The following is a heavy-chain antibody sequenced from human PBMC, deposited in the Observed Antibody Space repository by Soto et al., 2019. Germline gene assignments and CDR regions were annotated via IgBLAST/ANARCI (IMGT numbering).Heavy chain of an antibody. D-gene: IGHD6-25*01. CDR1: GFTFINYA. V-gene: IGHV3-23*01. Sequence: EVQLLESGGGLVQPGGSLRLSCAASGFTFINYAMSCFRQAPGKGLEWVSAIRGGGGTTYYAGSVKGRFTISSNNSKTTLFLQMNSLRAEDTAVYYCAKFFVETGESSGWPWSFHYWGQGTLVTVSS. J-gene: IGHJ4*02. CDR3: AKFFVETGESSGWPWSFHY. CDR2: IRGGGGTT.